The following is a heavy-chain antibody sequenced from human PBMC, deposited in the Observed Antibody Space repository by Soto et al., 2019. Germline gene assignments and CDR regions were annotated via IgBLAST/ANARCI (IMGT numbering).Heavy chain of an antibody. V-gene: IGHV4-39*01. CDR2: IYYSGST. J-gene: IGHJ4*02. D-gene: IGHD4-17*01. CDR3: ATTVTTILYFDY. Sequence: QLQLQESGPGLVKPSETLSLTCTVSDGSISNSSYYWGWVRQPPGKGLEWIGSIYYSGSTYYNPSLKSRVTVSGDTSKNQFSLKLSSVTAADTAVYYCATTVTTILYFDYWGQGILVTVSS. CDR1: DGSISNSSYY.